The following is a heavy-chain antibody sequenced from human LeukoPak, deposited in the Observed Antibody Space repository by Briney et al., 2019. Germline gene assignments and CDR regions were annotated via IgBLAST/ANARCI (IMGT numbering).Heavy chain of an antibody. J-gene: IGHJ4*02. Sequence: GGSLRLSCAASGFTFSSYSMNWVRQAPGKGLEWVSYISSSSSTIYHADSVKGRFTISRDNAKNSLYLQMNSLRAEDTAVYYCARGRPTDNWGQGTLVTVSS. CDR3: ARGRPTDN. CDR1: GFTFSSYS. D-gene: IGHD4-17*01. CDR2: ISSSSSTI. V-gene: IGHV3-48*01.